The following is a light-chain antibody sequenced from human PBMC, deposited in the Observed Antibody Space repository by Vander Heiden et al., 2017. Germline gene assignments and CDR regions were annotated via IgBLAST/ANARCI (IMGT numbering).Light chain of an antibody. J-gene: IGLJ2*01. CDR2: DVI. CDR3: ASYTSCSTVV. V-gene: IGLV2-14*03. CDR1: SSDVGGFNY. Sequence: QSALTQPASVSGSPGQAITISCTGTSSDVGGFNYVSWYQQHPGKAPKLIIYDVINRPSGVSNRFSGSKSGNTASLSISGLQPEDEANYYCASYTSCSTVVFGGGTKLTVL.